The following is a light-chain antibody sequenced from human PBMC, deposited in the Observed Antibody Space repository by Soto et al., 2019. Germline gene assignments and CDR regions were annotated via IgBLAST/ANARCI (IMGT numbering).Light chain of an antibody. CDR3: SSYAGSSTYV. CDR1: SSDVGSYNL. CDR2: EGN. Sequence: QSALTHPASVSGSPGQSITISCTGTSSDVGSYNLVSWYQQHPGKAPKLMIYEGNKRPSGVSNRFSGSKSGNTASLTISGLQAEDEADYYCSSYAGSSTYVFGTGTKVTV. V-gene: IGLV2-23*01. J-gene: IGLJ1*01.